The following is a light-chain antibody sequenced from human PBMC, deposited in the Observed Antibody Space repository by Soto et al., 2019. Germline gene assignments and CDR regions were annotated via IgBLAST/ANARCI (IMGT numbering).Light chain of an antibody. V-gene: IGLV2-8*01. J-gene: IGLJ1*01. CDR1: SSDVGGYNF. Sequence: QSVLTQPPSASGSPGQSVTISCTGTSSDVGGYNFVSWFQHHPGKAPKLMIYDVSKRPSGVPDRFSGSKSGNTASLTVSGLQAEDEADYYCSSYAGSKNYVFGTGTKVT. CDR2: DVS. CDR3: SSYAGSKNYV.